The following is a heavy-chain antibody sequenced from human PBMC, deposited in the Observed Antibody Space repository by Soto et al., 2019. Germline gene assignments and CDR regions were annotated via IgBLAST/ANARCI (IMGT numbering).Heavy chain of an antibody. Sequence: GGSLRLSCAASGFTFSSYSMNWVRQAPGKGLEWVSSISSSSSYIYYADSVKGRFTISRDNAKNSLYLQMNSLRAEDTAVYYCARLPQPFLEWSTIGWFDPWGQGTLVTVSS. CDR1: GFTFSSYS. D-gene: IGHD3-3*01. V-gene: IGHV3-21*01. J-gene: IGHJ5*02. CDR3: ARLPQPFLEWSTIGWFDP. CDR2: ISSSSSYI.